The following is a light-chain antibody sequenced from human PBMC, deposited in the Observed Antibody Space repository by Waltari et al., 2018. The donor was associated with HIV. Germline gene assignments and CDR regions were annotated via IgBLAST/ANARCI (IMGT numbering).Light chain of an antibody. CDR1: SSAVGSYSL. V-gene: IGLV2-23*02. Sequence: SALTQPASVSASPGQSITISCAGTSSAVGSYSLVSWYQQHPDKAPKLIIYEVTKRPSGMSNRCSGSKSGNTASLTISGLQAEDEADYYCCSYAGSSTWVFGGGTKLTVL. CDR2: EVT. J-gene: IGLJ3*02. CDR3: CSYAGSSTWV.